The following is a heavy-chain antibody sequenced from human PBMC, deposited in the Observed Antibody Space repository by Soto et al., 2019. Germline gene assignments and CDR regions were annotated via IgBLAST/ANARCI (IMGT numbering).Heavy chain of an antibody. J-gene: IGHJ4*02. V-gene: IGHV1-46*03. Sequence: ASVKVSCKASGYTLTNFYIHWVRQAPGQGLEWMGIINPNGGSTNYAHNFQGRVTITRDTSTSTVYMDLSSLRSEDTAVYYCARGPAAGDYWGRENLVTVSS. CDR1: GYTLTNFY. CDR2: INPNGGST. CDR3: ARGPAAGDY.